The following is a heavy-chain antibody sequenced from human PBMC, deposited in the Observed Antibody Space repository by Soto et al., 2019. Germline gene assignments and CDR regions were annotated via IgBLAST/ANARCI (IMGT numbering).Heavy chain of an antibody. Sequence: SETLSLTCTVSGGSISSGGYYWSWIRQHPGKGLEWIGCIYYSGSTYYNPSLKSRVTISVDTSKNQFSLKLSSVTAADTAVYYCARDYYDSSGYSPYGMDVWGQGTTVTVSS. CDR1: GGSISSGGYY. V-gene: IGHV4-31*03. J-gene: IGHJ6*02. CDR2: IYYSGST. CDR3: ARDYYDSSGYSPYGMDV. D-gene: IGHD3-22*01.